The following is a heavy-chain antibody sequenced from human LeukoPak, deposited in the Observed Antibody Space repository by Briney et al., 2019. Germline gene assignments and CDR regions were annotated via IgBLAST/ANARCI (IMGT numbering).Heavy chain of an antibody. V-gene: IGHV1-46*01. D-gene: IGHD3-9*01. Sequence: GASVMVSCKASGYTFTSYYMHWVRQAPGQGLEWMGIINPSGGSTSYAQKFQGRVTMTRDTSMSTVYMELSSLRSEDTAVYYCARTYYDILTGYYYYGMDVWGQGTTVTVSS. CDR1: GYTFTSYY. CDR3: ARTYYDILTGYYYYGMDV. J-gene: IGHJ6*02. CDR2: INPSGGST.